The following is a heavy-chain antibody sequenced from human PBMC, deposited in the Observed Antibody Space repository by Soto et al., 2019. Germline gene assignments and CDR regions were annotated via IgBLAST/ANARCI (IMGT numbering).Heavy chain of an antibody. Sequence: ASVKVSCKASGYTFTSYGISWVRQAPGQGLEWMGWISAYNGNTNYAQKLQGRVTMTTDTSTSTAYMELRSLRSDDTAVYYCARPAFGFWSGSGYYYYGMGVWGQGTTVTVSS. D-gene: IGHD3-3*01. CDR3: ARPAFGFWSGSGYYYYGMGV. V-gene: IGHV1-18*04. J-gene: IGHJ6*02. CDR2: ISAYNGNT. CDR1: GYTFTSYG.